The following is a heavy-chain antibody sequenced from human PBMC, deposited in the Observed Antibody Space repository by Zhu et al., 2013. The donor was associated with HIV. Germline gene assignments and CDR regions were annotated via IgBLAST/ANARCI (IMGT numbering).Heavy chain of an antibody. CDR2: INPNSEGN. CDR3: ARELISDSGSSGMDV. CDR1: GYSLAGYH. V-gene: IGHV1-2*02. Sequence: QVQLVQSAAEVKKPGAAVEVSCKASGYSLAGYHMHWVRQAPGQGLEWMGCINPNSEGNLYAQKFQGRVTMTRDTSTSTGYMQLERLTSEDTAVYYCARELISDSGSSGMDVWGQGTTVIVSS. J-gene: IGHJ6*02. D-gene: IGHD1-26*01.